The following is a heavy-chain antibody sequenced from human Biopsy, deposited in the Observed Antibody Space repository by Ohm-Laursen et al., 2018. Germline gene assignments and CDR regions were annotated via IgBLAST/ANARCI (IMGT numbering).Heavy chain of an antibody. CDR3: ARATNSTGWPYSYFYGMDV. D-gene: IGHD2/OR15-2a*01. CDR1: GGSISSDY. Sequence: PSDTLSLTCTVSGGSISSDYWSWIRQTPGKGLEWIGYIYYSGSTNYNPSLKSRVTISVDTSKNQFSLRLNSVTATDTAVYYCARATNSTGWPYSYFYGMDVWGQGTTVTVSS. J-gene: IGHJ6*02. V-gene: IGHV4-59*07. CDR2: IYYSGST.